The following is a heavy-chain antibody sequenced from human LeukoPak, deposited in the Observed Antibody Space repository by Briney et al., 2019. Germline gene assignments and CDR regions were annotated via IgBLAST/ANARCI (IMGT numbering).Heavy chain of an antibody. CDR2: ISAYNTKR. Sequence: GASVKVSCKASGYTFTSYGVSWVRRAPGQGLEWMGWISAYNTKRNYAQKFQERVTMTTDTSTSTAYMELRSLRFDDTAVYYCARPLYSGDSSVGARSFDYWGQGTLVTVSS. CDR3: ARPLYSGDSSVGARSFDY. CDR1: GYTFTSYG. J-gene: IGHJ4*02. V-gene: IGHV1-18*01. D-gene: IGHD4-23*01.